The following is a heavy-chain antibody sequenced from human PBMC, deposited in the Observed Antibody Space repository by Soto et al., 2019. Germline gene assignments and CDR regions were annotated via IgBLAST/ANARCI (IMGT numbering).Heavy chain of an antibody. CDR2: ITSGSSYI. CDR3: ARSSFDY. J-gene: IGHJ4*02. CDR1: GFTFSCYT. Sequence: PGGSLRLSCAASGFTFSCYTMNWVRQAPGKGLEWVSSITSGSSYIYYADSVKGRFTISRDNAKNSLYLQINSLRAEDTAVYYCARSSFDYWGQGTLVTVSS. V-gene: IGHV3-21*01.